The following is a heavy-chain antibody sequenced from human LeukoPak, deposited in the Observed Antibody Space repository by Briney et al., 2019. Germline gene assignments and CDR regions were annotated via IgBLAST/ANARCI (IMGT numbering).Heavy chain of an antibody. J-gene: IGHJ5*02. Sequence: SETLSLTCAVYGGSFSGYYWSWIRQPPGKGLEWIGEINHSGSTNYNPSLKSRVTISVDTSKNQFSLKLSSVTAADTAVYYCARGQDDYGDYEFYWFDPWGQGTLVTVSS. CDR3: ARGQDDYGDYEFYWFDP. V-gene: IGHV4-34*01. CDR2: INHSGST. CDR1: GGSFSGYY. D-gene: IGHD4-17*01.